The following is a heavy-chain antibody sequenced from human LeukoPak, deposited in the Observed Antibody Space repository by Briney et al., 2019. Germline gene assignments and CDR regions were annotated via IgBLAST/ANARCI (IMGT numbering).Heavy chain of an antibody. Sequence: SVKVSCKASGGTFSSYAISWVRQAPGQGLEWMGGIIPIFGTANHAQKFQGRVTITADKSTSTAYMELSSLRSEDAAVYYCARRRISSGWYPFFDYWGQGTLVTVSS. CDR1: GGTFSSYA. CDR2: IIPIFGTA. J-gene: IGHJ4*02. CDR3: ARRRISSGWYPFFDY. D-gene: IGHD6-19*01. V-gene: IGHV1-69*06.